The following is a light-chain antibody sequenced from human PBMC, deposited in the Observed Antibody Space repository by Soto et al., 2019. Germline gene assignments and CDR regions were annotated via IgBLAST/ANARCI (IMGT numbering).Light chain of an antibody. Sequence: DIQMTQSPSTLSASVGDRVTITCRASQSISTWLAWYQQKPGNAPKLLIFDASNLESGVPSRFSGSGSGTEFTLTIDSLQPDDFATYYCQQYNSDSRTFGQGTMVDIK. V-gene: IGKV1-5*01. CDR3: QQYNSDSRT. CDR1: QSISTW. J-gene: IGKJ1*01. CDR2: DAS.